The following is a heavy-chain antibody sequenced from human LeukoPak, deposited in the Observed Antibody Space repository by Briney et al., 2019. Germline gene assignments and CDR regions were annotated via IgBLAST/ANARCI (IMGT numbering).Heavy chain of an antibody. V-gene: IGHV3-7*05. CDR3: ATSGYNFDY. CDR2: IKQDGSEK. J-gene: IGHJ4*02. Sequence: PGGSLRLSCAVSGFSLSNYWMSWVRQTPGKGLEWVANIKQDGSEKHYVDSVKGRFAISRDNAKDSLYLQMNSLRTEDTAVYYCATSGYNFDYWGQGTLVTVSS. D-gene: IGHD5-18*01. CDR1: GFSLSNYW.